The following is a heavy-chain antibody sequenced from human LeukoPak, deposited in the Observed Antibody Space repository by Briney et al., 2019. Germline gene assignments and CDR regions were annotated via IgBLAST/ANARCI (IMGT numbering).Heavy chain of an antibody. CDR1: GGSISSYY. CDR2: IYYSGST. D-gene: IGHD2-2*02. Sequence: SETLSLTCTVPGGSISSYYWSWIRQPPGKGLEWIGYIYYSGSTNYNPSLKSRVTISVDTSKNQFSLKLSSVTAADTAVYYCARGIVEVPAAIPAFDIWGQGTMVTVSS. J-gene: IGHJ3*02. CDR3: ARGIVEVPAAIPAFDI. V-gene: IGHV4-59*01.